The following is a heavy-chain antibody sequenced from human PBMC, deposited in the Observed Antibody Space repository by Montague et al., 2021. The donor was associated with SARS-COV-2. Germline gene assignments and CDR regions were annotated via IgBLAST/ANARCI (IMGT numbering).Heavy chain of an antibody. CDR3: ARVGRQQLVRLSGMDV. Sequence: SETLSLTCTVSGGSISSSSYYWGWIRQPPGKGLEWIGSIYYSGSTYYNPSLESRVTISVDTSKNQFSLKLNSVTAADTAVYYCARVGRQQLVRLSGMDVWGQGTTVTVS. D-gene: IGHD6-13*01. CDR1: GGSISSSSYY. CDR2: IYYSGST. J-gene: IGHJ6*02. V-gene: IGHV4-39*07.